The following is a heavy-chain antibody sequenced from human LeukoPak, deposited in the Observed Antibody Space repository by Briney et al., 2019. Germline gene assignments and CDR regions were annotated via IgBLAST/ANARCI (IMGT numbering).Heavy chain of an antibody. CDR3: ARSYGDYITGAYAFDV. D-gene: IGHD4-17*01. J-gene: IGHJ3*01. CDR2: IYYSGST. Sequence: PSETLSLTCTVSGGSISNYYWSWMRQPPENGLGWVGYIYYSGSTNYNPPLKRRLTISVDTSKNQFSLKLCSVTAADTAVYYCARSYGDYITGAYAFDVWGQGTMVTVSS. V-gene: IGHV4-59*08. CDR1: GGSISNYY.